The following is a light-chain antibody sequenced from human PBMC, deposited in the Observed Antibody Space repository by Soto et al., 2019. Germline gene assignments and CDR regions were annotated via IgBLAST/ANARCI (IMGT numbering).Light chain of an antibody. V-gene: IGKV3-20*01. J-gene: IGKJ2*01. Sequence: EIVLMQSPGTLSLSPGERATLSCRASQTLRRTYIAWYQQKPGQAPRVLNYGASKRATGIPDRFSGSGSGTDFSLTISRLEPEDFAVYYCHQYDNAPQTYGQGTKVEIK. CDR2: GAS. CDR3: HQYDNAPQT. CDR1: QTLRRTY.